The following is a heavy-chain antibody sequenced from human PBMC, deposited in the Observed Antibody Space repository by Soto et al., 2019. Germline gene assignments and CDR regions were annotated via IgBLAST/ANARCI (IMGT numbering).Heavy chain of an antibody. CDR1: GVSFSGYC. CDR2: INQSGFT. V-gene: IGHV4-34*01. Sequence: PSETLSLTCAVYGVSFSGYCWTWIRQPPGKGLEWIGEINQSGFTNYNPSLESRVTMSVDTSKNQFSLRLSSVTAADTAVYYCARFPFDRSSWTNPRYFDYWGQGTLVTVSS. D-gene: IGHD6-13*01. CDR3: ARFPFDRSSWTNPRYFDY. J-gene: IGHJ4*02.